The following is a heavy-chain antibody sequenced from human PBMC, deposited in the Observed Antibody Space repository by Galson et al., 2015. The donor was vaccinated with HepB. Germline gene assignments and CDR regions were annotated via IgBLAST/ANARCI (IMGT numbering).Heavy chain of an antibody. Sequence: CAISGDSVSSNRAAWNWIRQSPSRGLEWLGRTLYRSKWSFDYAPSVASRIIINPDTSKNQVSLQLNSVTPEDTAVYYCARVGPGRDGDNYVALDIWAQGTMVTVSS. D-gene: IGHD5-24*01. CDR2: TLYRSKWSF. J-gene: IGHJ3*02. V-gene: IGHV6-1*01. CDR1: GDSVSSNRAA. CDR3: ARVGPGRDGDNYVALDI.